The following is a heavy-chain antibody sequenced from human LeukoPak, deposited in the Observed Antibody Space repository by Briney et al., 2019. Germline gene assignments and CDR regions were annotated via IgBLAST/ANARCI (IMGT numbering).Heavy chain of an antibody. CDR2: MSYSRRT. D-gene: IGHD4-17*01. J-gene: IGHJ5*02. CDR1: GGSISISNYC. V-gene: IGHV4-39*07. CDR3: ARSPQGTATTANWLDP. Sequence: SSETLSLTCTVSGGSISISNYCWGWIRQPPGKGLEWIGSMSYSRRTYYNPSLKTRVTVSLDTSKNQFSLNLISVTAADTAVYYCARSPQGTATTANWLDPWGQGTLVTVSS.